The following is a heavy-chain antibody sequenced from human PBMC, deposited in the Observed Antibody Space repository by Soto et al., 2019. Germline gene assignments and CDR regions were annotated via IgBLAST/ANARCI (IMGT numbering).Heavy chain of an antibody. CDR1: GFTVSSHY. CDR2: IYRDGST. V-gene: IGHV3-66*01. D-gene: IGHD4-17*01. J-gene: IGHJ3*02. Sequence: EVQLVGSGGGLVQPGGSLRLSCAASGFTVSSHYMSWVRQAPGKGLEWVSVIYRDGSTSYADSVKGRFTISRDNSKNTLFLQMNSLRAEDTAKYYCARRYYGGNSQAFDIWSQGTMGTVTS. CDR3: ARRYYGGNSQAFDI.